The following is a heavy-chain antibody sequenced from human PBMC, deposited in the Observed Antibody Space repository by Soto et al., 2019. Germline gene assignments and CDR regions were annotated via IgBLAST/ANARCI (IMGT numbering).Heavy chain of an antibody. CDR3: AREETAWPLAYGLDV. CDR2: IGTRSDI. V-gene: IGHV3-21*01. Sequence: GGSLRLSCVASGFTFSTYSMNWVRQAPGKGLEWVSTIGTRSDIYYAESVKGRFTISRDNAKNSLSLQMNSMRVEDTAVYYCAREETAWPLAYGLDVWGQGTAVTVSS. J-gene: IGHJ6*02. CDR1: GFTFSTYS. D-gene: IGHD2-21*02.